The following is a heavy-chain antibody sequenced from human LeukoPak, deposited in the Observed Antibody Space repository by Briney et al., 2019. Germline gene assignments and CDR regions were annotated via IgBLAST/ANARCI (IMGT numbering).Heavy chain of an antibody. CDR3: ARDRDWAGAFDI. J-gene: IGHJ3*02. D-gene: IGHD3-9*01. CDR2: ITAYNGNT. Sequence: GASVKVSCKASGYTFTIYGISWVRQAPGQGLEWIGWITAYNGNTNYAQKLQGRVTMTTDTSTSTAYMERRSLRSDDTAVYYCARDRDWAGAFDIWGQGTMVTVSS. V-gene: IGHV1-18*01. CDR1: GYTFTIYG.